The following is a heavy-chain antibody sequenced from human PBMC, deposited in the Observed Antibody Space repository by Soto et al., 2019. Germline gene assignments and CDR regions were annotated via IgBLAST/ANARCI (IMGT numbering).Heavy chain of an antibody. D-gene: IGHD5-12*01. Sequence: EASVKVSCKASGGTFSSYAISWVRQAPGQGLEWMGGIIPIFGTANYAQKFQGRVTITADESTSTAYMELSSLRSEDTAVYYCAGARYSGYDWSYWGQGTLVTVSS. CDR2: IIPIFGTA. CDR1: GGTFSSYA. V-gene: IGHV1-69*13. CDR3: AGARYSGYDWSY. J-gene: IGHJ4*02.